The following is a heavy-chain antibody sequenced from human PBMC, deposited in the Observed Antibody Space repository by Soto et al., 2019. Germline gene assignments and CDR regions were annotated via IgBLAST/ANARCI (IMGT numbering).Heavy chain of an antibody. CDR2: IYHSGST. J-gene: IGHJ3*02. CDR3: ARSLRSGMTTVTHHAFDI. Sequence: SETLSLTCAVSGGSISSSNWWSWVRQPPGKGLEWIGEIYHSGSTNYNPSLKSRVTISVDKSKNQFSLKLCSVTAADTAVYYCARSLRSGMTTVTHHAFDIWGQGTMVTVSS. V-gene: IGHV4-4*02. D-gene: IGHD4-17*01. CDR1: GGSISSSNW.